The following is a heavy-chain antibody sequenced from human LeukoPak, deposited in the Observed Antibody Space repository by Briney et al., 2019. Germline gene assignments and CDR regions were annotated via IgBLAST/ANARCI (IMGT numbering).Heavy chain of an antibody. V-gene: IGHV1-18*01. Sequence: ASVKVSCKASGYTFTSYGISWVRQAPGQGLEWMGWISAYNGNTNYAQKLQGRVTMTTDTSTSTAYMELRSLRSDDTAVYYCARDGRMGFYYGSGSYSQVSHFDYWGQGTLVTVSS. CDR3: ARDGRMGFYYGSGSYSQVSHFDY. CDR2: ISAYNGNT. CDR1: GYTFTSYG. J-gene: IGHJ4*02. D-gene: IGHD3-10*01.